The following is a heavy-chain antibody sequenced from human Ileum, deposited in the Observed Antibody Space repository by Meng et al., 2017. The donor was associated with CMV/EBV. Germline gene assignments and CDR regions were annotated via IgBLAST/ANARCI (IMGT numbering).Heavy chain of an antibody. CDR3: ARHPSDGGNFYWYFDL. V-gene: IGHV4-39*01. Sequence: SETLSLTCIVSGGSISSSGYYWGWIRQPPGKGLEWIGTIYYSGSTYYNPSLKSRVTISVDTSKKHFSLKLTSVTAADTAVYYCARHPSDGGNFYWYFDLWGRGALVTVSS. CDR1: GGSISSSGYY. CDR2: IYYSGST. J-gene: IGHJ2*01. D-gene: IGHD4-23*01.